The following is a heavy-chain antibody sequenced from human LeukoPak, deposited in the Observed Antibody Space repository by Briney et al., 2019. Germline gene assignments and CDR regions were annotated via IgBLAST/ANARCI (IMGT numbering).Heavy chain of an antibody. J-gene: IGHJ4*02. V-gene: IGHV1-46*03. D-gene: IGHD3-22*01. CDR2: INPSGGST. CDR1: GYTFTSYY. Sequence: ASVKVSCKASGYTFTSYYMHWVRQAPGQGLEWMGIINPSGGSTSYAQKFQGRVTMTRDTSTSTVYMELSSLRSEDTAVYYCARIGYYYDSGGPNFDYWGQGTLVTVSS. CDR3: ARIGYYYDSGGPNFDY.